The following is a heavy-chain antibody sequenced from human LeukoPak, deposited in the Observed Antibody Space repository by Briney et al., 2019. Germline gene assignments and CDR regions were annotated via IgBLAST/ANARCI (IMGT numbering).Heavy chain of an antibody. Sequence: PGRSLRLSCAASGFTFSSYAMHWVRQAPGKGLEWVAVISYDGSNKYYADSVKGRFTISRDNSKNTLYLQMNSLRAEDTAVYYCARDLLDTAMAALDYWGQGTLVTVSS. CDR1: GFTFSSYA. CDR2: ISYDGSNK. V-gene: IGHV3-30*04. D-gene: IGHD5-18*01. CDR3: ARDLLDTAMAALDY. J-gene: IGHJ4*02.